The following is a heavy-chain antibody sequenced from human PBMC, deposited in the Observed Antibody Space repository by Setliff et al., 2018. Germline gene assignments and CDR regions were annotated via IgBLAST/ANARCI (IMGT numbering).Heavy chain of an antibody. CDR2: IKGKNDGLAT. CDR1: GFTFSTAW. V-gene: IGHV3-15*05. D-gene: IGHD3-22*01. J-gene: IGHJ6*03. CDR3: ARLALTGYDSSGYYYALDYYYYMDV. Sequence: PGGSLRLSCAASGFTFSTAWMNWVRQAPGKGLGWVGRIKGKNDGLATDYAAPGKGRFTISRDDSKNTSYLQMNSLKTEDTAVYYCARLALTGYDSSGYYYALDYYYYMDVWGKGTTVTVSS.